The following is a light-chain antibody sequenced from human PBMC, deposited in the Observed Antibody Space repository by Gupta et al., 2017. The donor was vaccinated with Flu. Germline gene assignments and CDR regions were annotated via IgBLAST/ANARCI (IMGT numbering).Light chain of an antibody. J-gene: IGLJ3*02. CDR1: SSNIGAGYD. V-gene: IGLV1-40*01. CDR3: QSYDSSLSGWV. Sequence: QSVLTQPPSVSGAPGQRVTISCPGSSSNIGAGYDVHWYQQLPGTAPKLLIYGNSNRPSGVPDRFSGSKSGTSASLAITGLQAEDEADYYCQSYDSSLSGWVFGRRDQADRP. CDR2: GNS.